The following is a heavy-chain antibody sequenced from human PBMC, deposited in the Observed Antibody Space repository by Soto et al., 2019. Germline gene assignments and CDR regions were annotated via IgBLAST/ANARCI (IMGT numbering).Heavy chain of an antibody. CDR3: ARDPNSGMDV. D-gene: IGHD1-26*01. Sequence: ASVKVPCTASGYTLTIYAMHWVRQAPGQRLEWMGWINAGNGNTKYSQKFQGRVTITRDTSASTAYMELSSLRSEDTAVYYCARDPNSGMDVWGKGTTVTVSS. CDR1: GYTLTIYA. J-gene: IGHJ6*04. CDR2: INAGNGNT. V-gene: IGHV1-3*01.